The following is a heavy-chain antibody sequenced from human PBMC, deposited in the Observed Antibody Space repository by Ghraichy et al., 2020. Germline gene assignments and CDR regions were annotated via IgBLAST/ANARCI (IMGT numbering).Heavy chain of an antibody. J-gene: IGHJ4*02. CDR3: ASRSEGSYYDFWTRDYYFDY. V-gene: IGHV1-69*13. Sequence: SVKVSCKASGGTFSSYAISWVRQAPGQGLEWMGGIIPIFGTANYAQKFQGRVTITADESTSTAYMELSSLRSEDTAVYYCASRSEGSYYDFWTRDYYFDYWGQGTLVTVSS. D-gene: IGHD3-3*01. CDR1: GGTFSSYA. CDR2: IIPIFGTA.